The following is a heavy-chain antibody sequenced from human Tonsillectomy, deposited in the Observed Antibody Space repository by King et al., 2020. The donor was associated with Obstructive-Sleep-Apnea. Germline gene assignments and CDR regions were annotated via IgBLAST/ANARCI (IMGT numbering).Heavy chain of an antibody. V-gene: IGHV4-59*01. Sequence: VQLQESGPGLVKPSETLSLTCTVSGGSISSYYWSWIRQPPGKGLEWIGYIYYSGSTNYNPSLKSRVTISVDTSKNQFSLKLSSVTAADTAVYYCARVWGGWEPRIDYWGQGTLVTVSS. CDR2: IYYSGST. CDR3: ARVWGGWEPRIDY. CDR1: GGSISSYY. J-gene: IGHJ4*02. D-gene: IGHD1-26*01.